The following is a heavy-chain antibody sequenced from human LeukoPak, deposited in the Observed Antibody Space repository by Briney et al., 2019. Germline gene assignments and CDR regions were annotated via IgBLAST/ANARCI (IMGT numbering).Heavy chain of an antibody. CDR3: AKCSGWFVRGKDYYYYYMDV. D-gene: IGHD6-19*01. J-gene: IGHJ6*03. Sequence: PGGSLRLSCAASGFTFSSYDMSWVRQAPGKGLEWVSAISGSGGRTYFADSVKGRFTISRDNSKDTLYLQMNSLRAEDTAVYYCAKCSGWFVRGKDYYYYYMDVWGKGTTVTVSS. V-gene: IGHV3-23*01. CDR2: ISGSGGRT. CDR1: GFTFSSYD.